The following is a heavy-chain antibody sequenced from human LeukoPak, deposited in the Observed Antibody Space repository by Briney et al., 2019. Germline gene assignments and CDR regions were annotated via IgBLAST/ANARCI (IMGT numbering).Heavy chain of an antibody. CDR2: INHSGST. CDR3: ARDSDSSGYYLFDY. D-gene: IGHD3-22*01. J-gene: IGHJ4*02. CDR1: GGSFSGYY. V-gene: IGHV4-34*01. Sequence: SETLSLTCAVYGGSFSGYYWSWIRQPPGKGLEWIGEINHSGSTNYNPSLKSRVTISVDTSKNQFSLKLSSVTAADTAVYYCARDSDSSGYYLFDYWGQGTLVTVSS.